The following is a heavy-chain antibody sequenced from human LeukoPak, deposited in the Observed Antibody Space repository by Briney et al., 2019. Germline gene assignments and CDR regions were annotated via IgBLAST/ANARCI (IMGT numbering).Heavy chain of an antibody. CDR3: ARVHDDEPDDY. CDR1: GYSFISYF. J-gene: IGHJ4*02. V-gene: IGHV1-46*01. D-gene: IGHD1-14*01. CDR2: INSSSGDT. Sequence: ASVKVSCKASGYSFISYFIHWVRQAPGQGLEWMGTINSSSGDTNYAQKFQGRVTMTRDTSTSTVYMKLSSLKSEDTAVYYCARVHDDEPDDYWRQGTLVPVSS.